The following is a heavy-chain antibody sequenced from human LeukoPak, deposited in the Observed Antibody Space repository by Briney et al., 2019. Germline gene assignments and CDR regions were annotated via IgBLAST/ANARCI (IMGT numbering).Heavy chain of an antibody. CDR3: ARIRSDSSGYYYQGDFDY. Sequence: EASVKVSCMASGGTFSSYAISWVRQAPGQGLEWMGGIIPIFGTANYAQKFQGRVTITADESTSTAYMELSSLRSEDTAVYYCARIRSDSSGYYYQGDFDYWGQGTLVTVSS. J-gene: IGHJ4*02. V-gene: IGHV1-69*13. D-gene: IGHD3-22*01. CDR1: GGTFSSYA. CDR2: IIPIFGTA.